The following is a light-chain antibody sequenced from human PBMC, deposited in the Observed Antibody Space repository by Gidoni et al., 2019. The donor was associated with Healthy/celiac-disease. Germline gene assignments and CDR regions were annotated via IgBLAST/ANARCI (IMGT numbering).Light chain of an antibody. CDR3: QQYNNWPPT. J-gene: IGKJ4*01. CDR2: GAS. Sequence: ELVMTQSPATLSVSPGERSTLSCRASQSVSSNLAWYQQKPGQAPRLLIYGASTRATGIPARFSGSGSGTELTLTISSLQSEDCAVYYCQQYNNWPPTFGGGTKVEIK. V-gene: IGKV3-15*01. CDR1: QSVSSN.